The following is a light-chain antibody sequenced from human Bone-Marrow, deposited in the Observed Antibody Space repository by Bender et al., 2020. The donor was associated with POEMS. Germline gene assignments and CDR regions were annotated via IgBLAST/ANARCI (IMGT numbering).Light chain of an antibody. V-gene: IGLV2-14*03. CDR1: SSDIGKFNY. J-gene: IGLJ1*01. CDR2: DVN. Sequence: SALTQPASVSGSPGQSITISCTGSSSDIGKFNYVSWYQQNPGKAPKLIIYDVNNRPSGVSNRFSGSKSGNTASLTIFGLQADDEADYYCSSYTDTNTLVFGTGTKVTVL. CDR3: SSYTDTNTLV.